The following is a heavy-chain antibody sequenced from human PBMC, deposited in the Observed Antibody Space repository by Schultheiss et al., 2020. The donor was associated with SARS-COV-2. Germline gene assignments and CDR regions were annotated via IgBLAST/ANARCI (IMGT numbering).Heavy chain of an antibody. Sequence: SETLSLTCTVSGGSISSGSYYWSWIRQPAGKGLEWIGRIYTSGSTNYNPSLKSRVTISVDTSKNQFSLKLSSVTAADTAVYYCAREFGMVATRRYYYYMDVWGKGTTVTSP. V-gene: IGHV4-61*02. CDR2: IYTSGST. CDR1: GGSISSGSYY. D-gene: IGHD5-12*01. CDR3: AREFGMVATRRYYYYMDV. J-gene: IGHJ6*03.